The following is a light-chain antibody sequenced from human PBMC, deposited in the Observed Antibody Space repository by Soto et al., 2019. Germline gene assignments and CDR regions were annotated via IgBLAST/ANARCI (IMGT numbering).Light chain of an antibody. V-gene: IGKV3-11*01. CDR2: DAS. Sequence: EIVLTQSPAALSLSPGERATLSCRASQNISSYLAWYQQKPGQAPRLLIYDASSRATGIPARFSGSGSGTDFTLTISSLEPEDFAVYYCQQRSNWLWTFGQGTKVDIK. CDR3: QQRSNWLWT. CDR1: QNISSY. J-gene: IGKJ1*01.